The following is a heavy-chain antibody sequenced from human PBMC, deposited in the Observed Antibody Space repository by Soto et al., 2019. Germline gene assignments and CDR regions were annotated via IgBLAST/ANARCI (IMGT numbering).Heavy chain of an antibody. J-gene: IGHJ4*02. V-gene: IGHV4-59*01. CDR2: IYYSGST. CDR1: GGSISSYY. Sequence: SETLSLTCTVSGGSISSYYWSWIRQPPGKGLEWIGYIYYSGSTNYNPSLKSRVTISVDTSKNQFSLKLSSVTAADTAVYYCARSSEKSWDFWSGSVFDYWGQGTLVTVSS. CDR3: ARSSEKSWDFWSGSVFDY. D-gene: IGHD3-3*01.